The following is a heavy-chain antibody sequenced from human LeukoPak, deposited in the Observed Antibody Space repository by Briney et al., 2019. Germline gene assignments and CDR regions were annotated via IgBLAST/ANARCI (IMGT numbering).Heavy chain of an antibody. D-gene: IGHD6-19*01. CDR3: ARVLLLVSSPYSSVPGSHYFDY. Sequence: SETLSLTCAVYGGSFSGYYWSWIRQPPGKGLEWIGEINHSGSTNYNPSLKSRVTISVDTSKNQFSLKLSSVTAADTAVYYCARVLLLVSSPYSSVPGSHYFDYWGRGTLVTVSS. V-gene: IGHV4-34*01. CDR2: INHSGST. CDR1: GGSFSGYY. J-gene: IGHJ4*02.